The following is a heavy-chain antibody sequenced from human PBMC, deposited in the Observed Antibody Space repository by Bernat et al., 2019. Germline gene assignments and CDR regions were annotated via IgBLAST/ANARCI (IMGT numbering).Heavy chain of an antibody. J-gene: IGHJ3*02. V-gene: IGHV3-53*04. CDR2: IYSGGST. Sequence: EVQLVESGGGLVQPGGSLRLSCAAPGFTVSSNDMSWVRQAPGKGLEWVSVIYSGGSTYYADSVKGRFTISRHNSKNTLYLQMNSLRAEDTAVYYCASDQNYDSSGPDAFDIWGQGTMVTVSS. CDR1: GFTVSSND. CDR3: ASDQNYDSSGPDAFDI. D-gene: IGHD3-22*01.